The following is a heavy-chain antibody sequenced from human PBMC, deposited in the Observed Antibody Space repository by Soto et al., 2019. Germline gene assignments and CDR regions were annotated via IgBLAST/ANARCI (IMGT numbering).Heavy chain of an antibody. V-gene: IGHV1-18*04. Sequence: APVKVSCKASGYTFTSNSIGWVRQPPGQGLEWMGWINVYNGNTKYAQQLQGRVTLTTDTSTSKAYMDLRSLRSDDTAVYYCARIRSASSGWLPDHWGQGTLVT. CDR2: INVYNGNT. J-gene: IGHJ4*02. CDR3: ARIRSASSGWLPDH. CDR1: GYTFTSNS. D-gene: IGHD6-19*01.